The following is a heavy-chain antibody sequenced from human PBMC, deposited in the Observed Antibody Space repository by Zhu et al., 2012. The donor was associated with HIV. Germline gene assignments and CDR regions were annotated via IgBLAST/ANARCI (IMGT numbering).Heavy chain of an antibody. J-gene: IGHJ2*01. CDR2: VYNSGSP. CDR1: RDSISSFY. D-gene: IGHD1-14*01. Sequence: QGQLQKSGPGLVKPSATLSLTCSVSRDSISSFYWSWIRQSPGQRLEWIGYVYNSGSPNYNPSLKSRVTISVDMSKNQFSLNLTSVTAADTAVYYCARSRSAGYWYSISGAWHSWSLSPQ. CDR3: ARSRSAGYWYSIS. V-gene: IGHV4-59*01.